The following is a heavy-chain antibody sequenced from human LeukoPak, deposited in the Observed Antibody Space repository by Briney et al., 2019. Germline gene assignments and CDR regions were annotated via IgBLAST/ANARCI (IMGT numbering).Heavy chain of an antibody. V-gene: IGHV3-15*01. CDR3: TTRIAAAGTRRFDY. Sequence: GGSLRLSCAASGFTFSNAWMSWVRHAPGKGLEWVGRIKSKTDGGTTDYAAPVKGRFTISRDDSKNTLYLQMNSMKTEDTAVYYCTTRIAAAGTRRFDYWGQGTLVTVSS. CDR1: GFTFSNAW. J-gene: IGHJ4*02. CDR2: IKSKTDGGTT. D-gene: IGHD6-13*01.